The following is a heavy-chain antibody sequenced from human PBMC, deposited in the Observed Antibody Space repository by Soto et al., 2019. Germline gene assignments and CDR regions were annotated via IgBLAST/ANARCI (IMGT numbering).Heavy chain of an antibody. V-gene: IGHV3-11*01. CDR2: ISSSGSTI. Sequence: GGSLRLSCAASGFTFSDYYMSWIRQAPGKGLEWVSYISSSGSTIYYADSVKGRFTISRDNAKNSLYLQMNSLRAEDTAVYYCARGNRPYYYYYMDVWGKGTTVTVSS. CDR1: GFTFSDYY. J-gene: IGHJ6*03. D-gene: IGHD1-1*01. CDR3: ARGNRPYYYYYMDV.